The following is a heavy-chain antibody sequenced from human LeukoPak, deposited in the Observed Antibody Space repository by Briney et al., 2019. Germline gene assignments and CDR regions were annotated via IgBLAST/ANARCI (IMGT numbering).Heavy chain of an antibody. CDR3: AGASPDGFYDY. J-gene: IGHJ4*02. D-gene: IGHD3-22*01. Sequence: GVLRLSCAASGFSFSSSAMHWVRQAPGKGLEYVSAITNNGGYTYYANSVKGRFTISRDNSKNTLYLQMGSLRTEDTAVYYCAGASPDGFYDYWGRVPWSPSPQ. V-gene: IGHV3-64*01. CDR2: ITNNGGYT. CDR1: GFSFSSSA.